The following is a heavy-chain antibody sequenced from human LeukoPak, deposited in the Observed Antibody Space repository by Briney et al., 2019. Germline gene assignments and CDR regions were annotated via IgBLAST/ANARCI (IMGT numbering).Heavy chain of an antibody. CDR1: GYTLTELS. Sequence: ASVKVSCMVSGYTLTELSMHWVRQAPGKGREWMGGFDPEDGETIYAQKFQGRVTMTEDTSTDTAYMELSSLRTEDTAVYYCATGKMYSGSYSFDYWGQGTLVTVSS. V-gene: IGHV1-24*01. J-gene: IGHJ4*02. CDR2: FDPEDGET. D-gene: IGHD1-26*01. CDR3: ATGKMYSGSYSFDY.